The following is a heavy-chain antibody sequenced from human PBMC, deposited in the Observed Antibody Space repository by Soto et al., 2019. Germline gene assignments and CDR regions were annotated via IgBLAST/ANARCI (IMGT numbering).Heavy chain of an antibody. V-gene: IGHV3-48*01. CDR3: AREYCSSTSCLNWFDP. Sequence: GGSLRLSSASSGFTFSSYSMNWVRQAPGQGLEWASYISSSSSSTIYYEDSVKGRFTISRDNAKNSLYLQMNSLRAEDTAVYYCAREYCSSTSCLNWFDPWGQGT. CDR1: GFTFSSYS. CDR2: ISSSSSSTI. D-gene: IGHD2-2*01. J-gene: IGHJ5*02.